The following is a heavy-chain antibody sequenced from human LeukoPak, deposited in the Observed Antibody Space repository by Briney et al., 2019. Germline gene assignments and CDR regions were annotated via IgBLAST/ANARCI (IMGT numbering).Heavy chain of an antibody. CDR3: ARDLYGQGYSSSSLFDP. Sequence: PGGSLRLSCVASGFTFSSYAMHWVRQAPGKGLEWVAVISYDGSNRNYADSVKGRFTISRGNSKNTLYLQMNSLRAEDTAVYYCARDLYGQGYSSSSLFDPWGQGTLVTVSS. CDR1: GFTFSSYA. D-gene: IGHD6-6*01. V-gene: IGHV3-30-3*01. CDR2: ISYDGSNR. J-gene: IGHJ5*02.